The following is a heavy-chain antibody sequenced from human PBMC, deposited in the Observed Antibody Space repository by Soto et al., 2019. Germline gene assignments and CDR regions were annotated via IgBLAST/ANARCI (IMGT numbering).Heavy chain of an antibody. Sequence: GGSLRLSCAASGFTFTRYSMNWVRQAPGKGLEWVSSISSTTNYIYYADSMKGRFTVSRDNAKNSVYLEMNSLSAEGTAVYYCARESEDLTSNFDYWGQGTLVTVSS. CDR1: GFTFTRYS. V-gene: IGHV3-21*01. CDR3: ARESEDLTSNFDY. CDR2: ISSTTNYI. J-gene: IGHJ4*02.